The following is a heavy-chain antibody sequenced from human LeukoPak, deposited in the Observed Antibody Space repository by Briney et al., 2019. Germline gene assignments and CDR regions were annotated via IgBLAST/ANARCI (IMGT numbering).Heavy chain of an antibody. CDR2: IYYSGST. D-gene: IGHD3-22*01. J-gene: IGHJ4*02. CDR3: ARGNYYDSSGFNY. Sequence: SETLSLTCTVSGGSISSYYWSWIRQPPGKGLEWIGYIYYSGSTNYNPSLKSRVTISVDTSKNQFSLKLSSVTAADTAVYYCARGNYYDSSGFNYWGQGTLVTVSS. V-gene: IGHV4-59*08. CDR1: GGSISSYY.